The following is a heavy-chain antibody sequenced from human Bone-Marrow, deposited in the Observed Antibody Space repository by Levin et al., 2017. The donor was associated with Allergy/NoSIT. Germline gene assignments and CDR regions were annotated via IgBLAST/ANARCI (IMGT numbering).Heavy chain of an antibody. V-gene: IGHV1-69*13. J-gene: IGHJ4*02. CDR3: ARAPVGEYYFDY. CDR2: IIPIFGTA. CDR1: GGTFSSYA. Sequence: GASVKVSCKASGGTFSSYAISWVRQAPGQGLEWMGGIIPIFGTANYAQKFQGRVTITADESTSTAYMELSSLRSEDTAVYYCARAPVGEYYFDYWGQGTLVTVSS.